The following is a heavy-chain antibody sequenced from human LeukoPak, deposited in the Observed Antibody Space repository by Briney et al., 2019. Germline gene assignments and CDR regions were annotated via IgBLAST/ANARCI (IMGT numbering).Heavy chain of an antibody. V-gene: IGHV3-43*01. CDR3: AELGITMIGGV. CDR2: ISWDDGST. J-gene: IGHJ6*04. D-gene: IGHD3-10*02. CDR1: GFTFDDYT. Sequence: PGGSLRLTCADSGFTFDDYTIHWVRQAPGKGLEWVSLISWDDGSTYYADSVKGRFTISRDNSKNSLYLQMNSLRAEDTAVYYCAELGITMIGGVWGKGTTVTISS.